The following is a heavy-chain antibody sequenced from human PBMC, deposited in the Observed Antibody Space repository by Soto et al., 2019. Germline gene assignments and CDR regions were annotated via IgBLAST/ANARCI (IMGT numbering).Heavy chain of an antibody. CDR2: IKSKTDGGTT. V-gene: IGHV3-15*01. Sequence: GGSLRLSCAASGFTFSNAWMSWVRQAPGKGLEWVGRIKSKTDGGTTDYAAPVKGRFTISRDDSKNTLYLQMNSLKTEDTAVYYCTTHYSSGYYFYDYWGQGTLVTVSS. CDR1: GFTFSNAW. J-gene: IGHJ4*02. CDR3: TTHYSSGYYFYDY. D-gene: IGHD3-22*01.